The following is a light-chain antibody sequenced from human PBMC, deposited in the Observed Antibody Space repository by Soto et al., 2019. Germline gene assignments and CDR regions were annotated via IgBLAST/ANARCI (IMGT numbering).Light chain of an antibody. Sequence: QSALTQPASVSGSPGQSITISCNGSSSDIGANNFVSWYQHHPGKAPHLIIYEVSNRSSGVSNRFSGSKSGNTASLTISGLQAEDEAIYFCNSYTSTSTLIFGGGTQLTVL. J-gene: IGLJ2*01. CDR1: SSDIGANNF. V-gene: IGLV2-14*01. CDR2: EVS. CDR3: NSYTSTSTLI.